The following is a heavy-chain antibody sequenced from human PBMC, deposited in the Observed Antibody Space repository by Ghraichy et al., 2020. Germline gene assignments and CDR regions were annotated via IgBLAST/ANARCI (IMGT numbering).Heavy chain of an antibody. J-gene: IGHJ4*02. V-gene: IGHV4-34*01. D-gene: IGHD6-13*01. CDR1: GGSFSGYY. Sequence: SETLSLTCAVYGGSFSGYYWSWIHQPPGKGLEWIGEINHSGSTNYNPSLKSRVTISVDTSKNQFSLKLSSVTAADTAVYYCARGLVQDYWGQGTLVTVSS. CDR3: ARGLVQDY. CDR2: INHSGST.